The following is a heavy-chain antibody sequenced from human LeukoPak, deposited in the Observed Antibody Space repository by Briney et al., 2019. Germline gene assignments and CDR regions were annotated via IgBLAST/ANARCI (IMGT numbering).Heavy chain of an antibody. V-gene: IGHV4-59*01. D-gene: IGHD5-18*01. CDR3: ARVDTSLVPDAFDI. Sequence: PSETLSLTCTVSGGSFSSYFWSWLRQPPGKGLEWIGYIYSSGSTNYNPSLKSRVSISADTSKNEFSLKLRSVTAADTAVYFCARVDTSLVPDAFDIWGQGSMVTVSS. CDR2: IYSSGST. J-gene: IGHJ3*02. CDR1: GGSFSSYF.